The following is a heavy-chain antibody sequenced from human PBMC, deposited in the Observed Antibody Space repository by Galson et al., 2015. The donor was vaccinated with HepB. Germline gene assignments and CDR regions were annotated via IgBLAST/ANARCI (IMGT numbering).Heavy chain of an antibody. V-gene: IGHV4-34*01. CDR3: ARGYPTVFTRRSNPLGGFIKRRKAGTLDP. D-gene: IGHD5/OR15-5a*01. Sequence: IRQPPGKGLEWIGEINHSGSTTYNPSLESRVTISLDNSKNQFSLKVNSVTAADTAMYLCARGYPTVFTRRSNPLGGFIKRRKAGTLDPWGPGTLVAVSS. CDR2: INHSGST. J-gene: IGHJ5*02.